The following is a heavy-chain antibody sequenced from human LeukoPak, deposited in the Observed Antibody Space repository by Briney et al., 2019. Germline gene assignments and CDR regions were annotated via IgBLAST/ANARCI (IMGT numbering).Heavy chain of an antibody. CDR1: GFTFSSYW. Sequence: GGSLRLSCAASGFTFSSYWMHWVRQAPGKGLVWVSHVNTDGSRTNYAASVKGRFTISRDNAKSTLYLQMNSLRAEDTAVYYCANGYNYYNYWGQGTLVTVSS. J-gene: IGHJ4*02. CDR2: VNTDGSRT. V-gene: IGHV3-74*01. D-gene: IGHD6-13*01. CDR3: ANGYNYYNY.